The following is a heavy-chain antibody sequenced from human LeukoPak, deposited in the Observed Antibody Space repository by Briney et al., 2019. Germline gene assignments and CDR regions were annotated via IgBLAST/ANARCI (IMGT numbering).Heavy chain of an antibody. CDR3: ARDLCSSTSCLPFDY. J-gene: IGHJ4*02. D-gene: IGHD2-2*01. Sequence: NPSETLSLTCTVSGGSISSYYWSWIRQPAGKGLEWIGRIYTSGSTNYNPSLKSRVTMSVDTSKNQFSPKLSSVTAADTAVYYCARDLCSSTSCLPFDYWGQGTLVTVSS. V-gene: IGHV4-4*07. CDR1: GGSISSYY. CDR2: IYTSGST.